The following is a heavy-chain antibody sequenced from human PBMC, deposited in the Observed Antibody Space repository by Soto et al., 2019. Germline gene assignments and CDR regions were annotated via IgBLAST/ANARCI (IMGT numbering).Heavy chain of an antibody. D-gene: IGHD1-20*01. CDR1: GYTFTTYA. J-gene: IGHJ6*02. CDR2: INAGNGNT. Sequence: ASVKVSCKASGYTFTTYAIHWVRQAPGQRLEWMGRINAGNGNTKYLQKFQDRVIITRDTSASTAYMDLSSLRSEDTAVYSCARSAGNNFYPYHHGLDVWGQGTTVTVSS. V-gene: IGHV1-3*01. CDR3: ARSAGNNFYPYHHGLDV.